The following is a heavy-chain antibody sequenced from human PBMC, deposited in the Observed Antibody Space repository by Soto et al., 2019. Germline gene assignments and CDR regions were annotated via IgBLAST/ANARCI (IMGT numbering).Heavy chain of an antibody. Sequence: SVKVSCKASGGTFSSYAISWVRQAPGQGLEWMGGIIPIFGTANYAQKFQGRVTITADKSTSTAYMELSSLRSEDTAVYYCARARDGYNSDFDYWGQGTMVTVSS. CDR1: GGTFSSYA. D-gene: IGHD5-12*01. CDR3: ARARDGYNSDFDY. J-gene: IGHJ4*02. V-gene: IGHV1-69*06. CDR2: IIPIFGTA.